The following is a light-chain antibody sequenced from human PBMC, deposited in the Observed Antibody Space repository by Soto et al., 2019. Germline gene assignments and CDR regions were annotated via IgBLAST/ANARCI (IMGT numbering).Light chain of an antibody. V-gene: IGKV1-39*01. CDR2: VAS. Sequence: DIQMTQSPSSLSASVGDRDTITCRASQTISTYLNWYQQIPGKAPKLLIYVASNLQNGVPARFSGSGSGTDFTLTISSLQPEDFATYYCQKSSSIPYTFGQGTKLEIK. CDR1: QTISTY. J-gene: IGKJ2*01. CDR3: QKSSSIPYT.